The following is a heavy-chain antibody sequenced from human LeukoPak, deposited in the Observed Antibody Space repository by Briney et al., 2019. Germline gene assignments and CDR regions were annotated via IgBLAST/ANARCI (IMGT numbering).Heavy chain of an antibody. CDR3: ATPQADGYPFDY. CDR2: IRSDSKSK. CDR1: GVTSSTYD. Sequence: PGGSLRLSCPASGVTSSTYDMHWVRQAPGKGLEWVAFIRSDSKSKLYADSVKGRFTISRDNARNTVDLQMHRLRADDTAVYYCATPQADGYPFDYWGQGTQVIASS. J-gene: IGHJ4*02. V-gene: IGHV3-30*02. D-gene: IGHD5-24*01.